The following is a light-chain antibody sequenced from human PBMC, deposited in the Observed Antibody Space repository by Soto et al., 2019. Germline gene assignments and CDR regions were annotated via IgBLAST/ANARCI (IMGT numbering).Light chain of an antibody. Sequence: DIQMTQSPSSLSASVGYRVTMTCQASQDISNFLHWFQQKPGKAPKLLIYDATNLETGVTSRFSGRGSGIDFTLTISSLQPEDIATYYCQQYNSLPLSFGPGTKVAIK. J-gene: IGKJ3*01. CDR1: QDISNF. CDR2: DAT. V-gene: IGKV1-33*01. CDR3: QQYNSLPLS.